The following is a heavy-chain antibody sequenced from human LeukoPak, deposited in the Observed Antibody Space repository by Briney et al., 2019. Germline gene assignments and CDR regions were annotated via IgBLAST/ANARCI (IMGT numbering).Heavy chain of an antibody. CDR3: AKDGYGDYEGWFDP. CDR2: ISGSGGST. D-gene: IGHD4-17*01. J-gene: IGHJ5*02. V-gene: IGHV3-23*01. Sequence: PRGSLRLSCAASGFTFSSYAMSWVRQAPGMGLEWVSAISGSGGSTYYADSVKGRFTISRDNSKNTLYLQMNSLRAEDTAVYYCAKDGYGDYEGWFDPWGQGTLVTVSS. CDR1: GFTFSSYA.